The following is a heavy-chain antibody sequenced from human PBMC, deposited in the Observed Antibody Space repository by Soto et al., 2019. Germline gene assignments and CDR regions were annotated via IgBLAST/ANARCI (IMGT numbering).Heavy chain of an antibody. CDR1: GGSISSGGYY. D-gene: IGHD3-3*01. Sequence: TLSLTCTVSGGSISSGGYYWSWIRQHPGKGLEWIGYIYYSGSTYYNPSLKSRVTISVDTSKNQFSLKLSSVTAADTAVYYCARGTYDFWSGSTRYYFDYWGQGTLVTVSS. V-gene: IGHV4-31*03. CDR2: IYYSGST. CDR3: ARGTYDFWSGSTRYYFDY. J-gene: IGHJ4*02.